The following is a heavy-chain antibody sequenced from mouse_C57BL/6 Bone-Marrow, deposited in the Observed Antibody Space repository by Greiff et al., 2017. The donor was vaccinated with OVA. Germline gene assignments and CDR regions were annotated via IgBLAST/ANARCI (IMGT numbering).Heavy chain of an antibody. CDR3: ARSPYYGSRDWYFDV. CDR2: IDPNSGGT. CDR1: GYTFTSYW. J-gene: IGHJ1*03. V-gene: IGHV1-72*01. Sequence: VQLQQPGAELVKPGASVKLSCKASGYTFTSYWMHWVKQRLGRGLEWIGRIDPNSGGTKYNEKFKSKATLTVDKPSSTAYMQLSGLTSEDSADYYCARSPYYGSRDWYFDVWGTGTMVTVSS. D-gene: IGHD1-1*01.